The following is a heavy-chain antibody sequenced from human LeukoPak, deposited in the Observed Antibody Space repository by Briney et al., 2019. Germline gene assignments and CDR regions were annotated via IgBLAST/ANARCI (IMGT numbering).Heavy chain of an antibody. V-gene: IGHV3-30*03. CDR2: IAYGGTYT. J-gene: IGHJ6*02. CDR3: ARNKAITAFFGMYV. Sequence: PGTSLRLSCAASGFTFSDYAMHWVRQAPGKGLEWVAVIAYGGTYTHHADSLKGRFTISRDNSRDTLYLQINSLRPEDTALYYCARNKAITAFFGMYVWGQGTTIIVSS. CDR1: GFTFSDYA. D-gene: IGHD2/OR15-2a*01.